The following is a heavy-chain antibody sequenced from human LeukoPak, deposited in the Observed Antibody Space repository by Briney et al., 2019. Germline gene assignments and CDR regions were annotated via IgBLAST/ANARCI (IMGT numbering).Heavy chain of an antibody. V-gene: IGHV3-64*01. Sequence: PGGSLRLSCAASGFTFSSYAMHWVRQAPGKGLEYVSAISSNGGSTYYANSVKGRFTISRDNSKNTLYLQMGSLRAEDMAVYYCARTNRDGSYYYFDYWGQGTLVTASS. CDR2: ISSNGGST. CDR3: ARTNRDGSYYYFDY. J-gene: IGHJ4*02. D-gene: IGHD1-26*01. CDR1: GFTFSSYA.